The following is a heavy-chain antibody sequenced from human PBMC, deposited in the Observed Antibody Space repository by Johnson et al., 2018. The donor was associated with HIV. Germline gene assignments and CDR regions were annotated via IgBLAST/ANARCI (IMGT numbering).Heavy chain of an antibody. V-gene: IGHV3-49*04. J-gene: IGHJ3*02. Sequence: VQLVESGGALVQPGRSLRLSCTASGFTFGDYGLNWVRQAPGKGLEWVSFIRSKAYGGTREYAASVTGRFTISRDDSKNIVYLQMNSLKTEDTGVYYCTRGGITIFGVVDAFDIWGQGTMVTVSS. CDR1: GFTFGDYG. CDR2: IRSKAYGGTR. D-gene: IGHD3-3*01. CDR3: TRGGITIFGVVDAFDI.